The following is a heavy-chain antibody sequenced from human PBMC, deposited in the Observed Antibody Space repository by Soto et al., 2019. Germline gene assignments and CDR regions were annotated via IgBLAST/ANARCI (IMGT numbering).Heavy chain of an antibody. CDR2: INAGNGNT. Sequence: ASVKVSCKASGYTFTSYAVHWVRQALGQRLEWMGWINAGNGNTKYSQKFQGRVTITRDTSASTAYMELSSLRSADTAVYYCVRVCYDILTPYYYPYGMDVWGQGTTVTVSS. CDR1: GYTFTSYA. J-gene: IGHJ6*02. V-gene: IGHV1-3*01. CDR3: VRVCYDILTPYYYPYGMDV. D-gene: IGHD3-9*01.